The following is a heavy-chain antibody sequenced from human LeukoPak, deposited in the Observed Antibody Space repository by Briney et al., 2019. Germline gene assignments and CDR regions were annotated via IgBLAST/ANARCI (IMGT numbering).Heavy chain of an antibody. V-gene: IGHV4-39*01. CDR3: ARNGTVTVSGTKFNYFDY. Sequence: SETLSLTCTVSGDSISSSSYYWGWIRQPPGKGLEWIGSIYHSGSTHYNPSLKSRLTIFVDTSKNQFSLKVNSVTAADTAVYYCARNGTVTVSGTKFNYFDYWGQGTPVTVSS. CDR1: GDSISSSSYY. J-gene: IGHJ4*02. D-gene: IGHD4-17*01. CDR2: IYHSGST.